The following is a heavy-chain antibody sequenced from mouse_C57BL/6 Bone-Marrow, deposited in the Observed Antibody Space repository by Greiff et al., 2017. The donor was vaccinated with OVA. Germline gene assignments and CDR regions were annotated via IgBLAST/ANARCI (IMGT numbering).Heavy chain of an antibody. CDR2: IYPRSGNT. Sequence: VKLQESGAELARPGASVKLSCKASGYTFTSYGISWVKQRTGQGLEWIGEIYPRSGNTYYNEKFKGKATLTADKSSSTAYMELRSLTSEDSAVYFCARITGTGAYWGQGTLVTVSA. V-gene: IGHV1-81*01. CDR3: ARITGTGAY. D-gene: IGHD4-1*01. CDR1: GYTFTSYG. J-gene: IGHJ3*01.